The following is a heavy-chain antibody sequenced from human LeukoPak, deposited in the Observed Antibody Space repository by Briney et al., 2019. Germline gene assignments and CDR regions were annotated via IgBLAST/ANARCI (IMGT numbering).Heavy chain of an antibody. V-gene: IGHV3-23*01. CDR2: ISGSGGTT. Sequence: GGSLRLSCAASGFTFTSYGLSWVRQAPGKGLEWVSAISGSGGTTYYAESVRGRFTISRDNSKNTMYLQMNSLNAEDTAVYYCAKDEVVPGYYYTDVWGRGTTVTISS. D-gene: IGHD2-2*01. CDR3: AKDEVVPGYYYTDV. J-gene: IGHJ6*03. CDR1: GFTFTSYG.